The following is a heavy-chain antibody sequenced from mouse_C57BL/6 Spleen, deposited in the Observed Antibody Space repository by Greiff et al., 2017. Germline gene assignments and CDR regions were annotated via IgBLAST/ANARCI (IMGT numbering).Heavy chain of an antibody. Sequence: QVHVKQPGAELVRPGTSVKLSCKASGYTFTSYWMHWVKQRPGQGLEWIGVIDPSDSYTNYNQKFKGKATLTVDTSSSTAYMQLSSLTSEDSAVYYCARSYYGNSDYAMDYWGQGTSVTVSS. J-gene: IGHJ4*01. CDR2: IDPSDSYT. V-gene: IGHV1-59*01. CDR1: GYTFTSYW. D-gene: IGHD2-10*01. CDR3: ARSYYGNSDYAMDY.